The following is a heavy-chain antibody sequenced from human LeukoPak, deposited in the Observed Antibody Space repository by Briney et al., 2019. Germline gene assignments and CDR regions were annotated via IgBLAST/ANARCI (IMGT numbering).Heavy chain of an antibody. J-gene: IGHJ4*02. D-gene: IGHD6-19*01. Sequence: PSETLSLTCTVSGGSISSYFWTWIRQPPGKGLECIGYIYYNGRTNFNPSLESRVTMSVDTSKNQFSLKLTSVTAADTAVYYCARDLAGGAVPVGYFDYWGQGVLVTVSS. CDR1: GGSISSYF. CDR2: IYYNGRT. CDR3: ARDLAGGAVPVGYFDY. V-gene: IGHV4-59*01.